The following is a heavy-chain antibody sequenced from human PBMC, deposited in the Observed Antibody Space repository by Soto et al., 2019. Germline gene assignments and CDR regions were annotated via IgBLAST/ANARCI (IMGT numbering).Heavy chain of an antibody. D-gene: IGHD3-10*01. Sequence: QVQLQESGPGLVKPSQTLSLTCTVSGGSISSGGYYWSWIRQHPGKGLEWIGYIYYSGSTYYNPSLKSRVTISVDTFKNQFSLKLSSVTAADTAVYYCAQYGRVRGVTLDVWGQGTTVTVSS. V-gene: IGHV4-31*03. CDR2: IYYSGST. J-gene: IGHJ6*02. CDR3: AQYGRVRGVTLDV. CDR1: GGSISSGGYY.